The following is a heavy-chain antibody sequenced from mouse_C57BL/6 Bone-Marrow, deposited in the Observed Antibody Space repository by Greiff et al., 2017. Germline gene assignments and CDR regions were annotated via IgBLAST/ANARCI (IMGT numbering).Heavy chain of an antibody. J-gene: IGHJ2*01. CDR1: GFTFSSYG. CDR2: ISSGGSYT. V-gene: IGHV5-6*01. CDR3: ARHTVDY. Sequence: EVKLMESGGDLVKPGGSLKLSCVASGFTFSSYGMSWVRQTPDKRLEWVATISSGGSYTYYPDSVKGRFTISRDNAKNTLYLQMSSLKSEDTAMYYCARHTVDYWGQGTTLTVSS.